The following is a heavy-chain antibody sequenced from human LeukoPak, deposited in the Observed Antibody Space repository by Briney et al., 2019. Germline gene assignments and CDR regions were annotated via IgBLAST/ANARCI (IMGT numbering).Heavy chain of an antibody. CDR1: EFTFNSYS. CDR2: ISSGSTYI. V-gene: IGHV3-21*01. D-gene: IGHD3-22*01. CDR3: ARDPFYYDAAGSDDY. J-gene: IGHJ4*02. Sequence: GGSLRLSCAASEFTFNSYSFNWIRQPPVGGLEWVSSISSGSTYIYYSDSVQGRFTVSRDNAKNSLFLQMNNLRAEDTAVYYCARDPFYYDAAGSDDYWGQGTLVTVSS.